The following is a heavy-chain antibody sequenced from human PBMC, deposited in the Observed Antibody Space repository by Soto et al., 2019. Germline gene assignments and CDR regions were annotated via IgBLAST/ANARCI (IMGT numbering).Heavy chain of an antibody. CDR3: AREDKPGGYTPPGTSGFDS. Sequence: QVHLVQAGAEVKKPGSSVKVSCKASGGTFSTYAISWVRQAPGQGLEWMGGIIPIYGTANYAQKFQGRLRMTADESTSTVYMELSSLRSDDTAVYYCAREDKPGGYTPPGTSGFDSWGQGTLVTVSS. D-gene: IGHD5-12*01. CDR2: IIPIYGTA. CDR1: GGTFSTYA. J-gene: IGHJ4*02. V-gene: IGHV1-69*12.